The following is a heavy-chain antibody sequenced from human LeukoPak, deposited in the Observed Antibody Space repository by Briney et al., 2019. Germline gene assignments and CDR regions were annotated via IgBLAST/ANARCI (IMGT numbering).Heavy chain of an antibody. CDR1: GDSITSGDYY. J-gene: IGHJ6*03. D-gene: IGHD2-2*02. V-gene: IGHV4-30-4*08. CDR2: IYYSGSI. Sequence: PSETLSLTCSVSGDSITSGDYYWSWIRQPPGKGLEWIGYIYYSGSIYYNPSLKSQFTISVDMSKTQFSLKLSSVTAADTAVYYCARVPAAIGPNYYYYYYMDVWGKGTTVTVSS. CDR3: ARVPAAIGPNYYYYYYMDV.